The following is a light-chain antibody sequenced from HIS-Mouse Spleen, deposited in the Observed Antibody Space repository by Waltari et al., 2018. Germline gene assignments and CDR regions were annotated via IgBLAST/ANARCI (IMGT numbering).Light chain of an antibody. CDR1: NIGSKS. Sequence: SYVLTQPPSVSVAPGQTARITCGGNNIGSKSVHWYQQKPGQAPVLVVYEDSGRPSGIPERFSGSNSGNTATLTISRVEAGDEADYYCQVWDSSSDHYWVFGGGTKLTVL. V-gene: IGLV3-21*02. CDR2: EDS. J-gene: IGLJ3*02. CDR3: QVWDSSSDHYWV.